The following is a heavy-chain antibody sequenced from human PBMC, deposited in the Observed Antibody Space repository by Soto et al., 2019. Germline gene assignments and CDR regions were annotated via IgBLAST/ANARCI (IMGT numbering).Heavy chain of an antibody. J-gene: IGHJ6*02. CDR2: ISYDGSNK. V-gene: IGHV3-30*18. D-gene: IGHD3-9*01. CDR1: GFTFSSYG. CDR3: AKAYYDILTGYYYYYYGMDV. Sequence: GGSLRLSCAASGFTFSSYGMHWVRQAPGKGLEWVAVISYDGSNKYYADSVKGRFTISRDNSKNTLYLQMNSLRAEDTAVYYCAKAYYDILTGYYYYYYGMDVWGQGTTVTVSS.